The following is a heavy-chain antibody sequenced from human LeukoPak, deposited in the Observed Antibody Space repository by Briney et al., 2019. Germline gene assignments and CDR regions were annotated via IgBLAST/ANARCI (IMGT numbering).Heavy chain of an antibody. D-gene: IGHD3/OR15-3a*01. CDR1: GFTFDDYG. CDR2: INWNGGST. CDR3: ARDQYDTWSRRGNFDS. V-gene: IGHV3-20*04. J-gene: IGHJ4*02. Sequence: TGGSLRLSCAASGFTFDDYGMSWVRQAPGKGLEWVSGINWNGGSTGYADSVKGRFTISRDNTKNSLYLQMNSLRAEDTAVFYCARDQYDTWSRRGNFDSWGQGTLVIVSS.